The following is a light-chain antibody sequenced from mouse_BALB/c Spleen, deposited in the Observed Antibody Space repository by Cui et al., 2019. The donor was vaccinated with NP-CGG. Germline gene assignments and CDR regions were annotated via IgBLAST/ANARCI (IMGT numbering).Light chain of an antibody. CDR2: GTN. Sequence: QAVVTQESAPTTSPGATVTLTCRSSTGAITTSNYANLVQEKPDHLFTGLIGGTNNRAPGVPARFSGSLIGDKAALTITGAQTEDEAIYFCALWYSNHWVFGGGTKLTVL. CDR1: TGAITTSNY. V-gene: IGLV1*01. J-gene: IGLJ1*01. CDR3: ALWYSNHWV.